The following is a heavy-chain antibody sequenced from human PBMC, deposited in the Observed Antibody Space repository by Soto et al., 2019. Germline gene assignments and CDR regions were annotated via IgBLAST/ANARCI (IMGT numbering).Heavy chain of an antibody. CDR3: AREGVAPYYYYGMDG. J-gene: IGHJ6*04. V-gene: IGHV1-18*01. Sequence: ASVKVSCKASGYTFTRSGISWVRQAPGQGLEWMGWISTYNGDTNYAQTFQGRVTMTTDTSTSTVHMEVRSLRSDDTAVYYCAREGVAPYYYYGMDGWGEGTPVTVCS. CDR1: GYTFTRSG. D-gene: IGHD5-12*01. CDR2: ISTYNGDT.